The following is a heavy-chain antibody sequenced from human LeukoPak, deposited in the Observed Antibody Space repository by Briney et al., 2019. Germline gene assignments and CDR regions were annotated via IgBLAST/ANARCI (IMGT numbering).Heavy chain of an antibody. CDR1: GFTFSNYW. D-gene: IGHD6-19*01. Sequence: PGGSLRLSCAASGFTFSNYWMDWVRQSPGKGLEWVANIKEDGGDKYYVDSVKGRFTISRDNAKNSLYLQMNSLGAEDTAVYYCARNSGWFRFDYWGQGTLVTVSS. CDR3: ARNSGWFRFDY. CDR2: IKEDGGDK. J-gene: IGHJ4*02. V-gene: IGHV3-7*03.